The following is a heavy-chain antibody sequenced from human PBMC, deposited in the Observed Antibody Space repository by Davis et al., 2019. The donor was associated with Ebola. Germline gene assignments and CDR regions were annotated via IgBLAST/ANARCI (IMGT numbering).Heavy chain of an antibody. CDR3: AKDTSNIWFDV. CDR2: IGLSADT. V-gene: IGHV3-23*01. Sequence: PGGSLRLSCAASGFTFSSYSMNWVRQAPGKGLEWVSTIGLSADTYYANSVKGRFTISRDNSRNTLHLQMDSLRVDDTAIYYCAKDTSNIWFDVWGQGTMVTVSS. J-gene: IGHJ3*01. D-gene: IGHD2/OR15-2a*01. CDR1: GFTFSSYS.